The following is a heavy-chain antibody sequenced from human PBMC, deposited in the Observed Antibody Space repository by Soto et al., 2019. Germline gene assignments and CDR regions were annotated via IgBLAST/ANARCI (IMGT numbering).Heavy chain of an antibody. CDR3: AKDQRSSSWSPWYFDL. D-gene: IGHD6-13*01. V-gene: IGHV3-23*01. CDR1: GFSFSNYA. Sequence: EVQLLESGGDLVQPGGSLRLSCAVSGFSFSNYAMSWVRQAPGKGLEWVSVISGSGAGTNYADSVKGRFTISRDNSKNTLYLQMYTLRAEDTAVYYCAKDQRSSSWSPWYFDLWGRGTLVTVSS. J-gene: IGHJ2*01. CDR2: ISGSGAGT.